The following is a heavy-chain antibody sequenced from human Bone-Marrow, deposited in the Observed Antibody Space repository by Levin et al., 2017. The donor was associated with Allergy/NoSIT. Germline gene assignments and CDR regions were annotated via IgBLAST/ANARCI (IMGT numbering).Heavy chain of an antibody. J-gene: IGHJ6*02. CDR1: GGSISGYY. Sequence: PSETLSLTCSVSGGSISGYYWSWIRQAPGKRLEWIGHIFYSGSTNYNPSLKSRVTMSVDTSKNQFSLKLSSVTAADTAVYYCARDRGYYYYGMDVWGQGTTVTVSS. CDR3: ARDRGYYYYGMDV. CDR2: IFYSGST. V-gene: IGHV4-59*01. D-gene: IGHD3-10*01.